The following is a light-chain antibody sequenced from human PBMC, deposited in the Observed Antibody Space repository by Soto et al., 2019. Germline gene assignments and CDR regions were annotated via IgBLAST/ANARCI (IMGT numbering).Light chain of an antibody. CDR1: QRVSSF. CDR2: DTF. J-gene: IGKJ5*01. V-gene: IGKV3-11*01. Sequence: EVVLTQSPATLSLSPGQRATLPCRASQRVSSFLAWYQQKPGQAPRLLIYDTFNRATGIPARFRGSGSGTDFTLTISSLEPEDFAVYYCQQRSNWPPPITFGQGTRLEV. CDR3: QQRSNWPPPIT.